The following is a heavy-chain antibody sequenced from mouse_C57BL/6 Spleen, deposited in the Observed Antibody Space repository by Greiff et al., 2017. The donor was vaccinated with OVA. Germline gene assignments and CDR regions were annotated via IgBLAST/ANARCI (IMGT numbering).Heavy chain of an antibody. V-gene: IGHV1-59*01. CDR3: ARRDSSGYEDYFDY. D-gene: IGHD3-2*02. CDR2: IDPSDSYT. CDR1: GYTFTSYW. Sequence: QVQLKQPGAELVRPGTSVKLSCKASGYTFTSYWMHWVKQRPGQGLEWIGVIDPSDSYTNYNQKFKGKATLTVDTSSSTAYMQLSSLTSEDSAVYYCARRDSSGYEDYFDYWGQGTTLTVSS. J-gene: IGHJ2*01.